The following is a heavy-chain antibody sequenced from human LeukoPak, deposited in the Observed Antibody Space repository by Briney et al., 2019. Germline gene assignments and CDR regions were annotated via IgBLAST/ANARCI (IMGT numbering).Heavy chain of an antibody. V-gene: IGHV4-59*01. CDR3: ARSVVGTTAYAFDI. CDR1: GGSISSSY. Sequence: PSETLSLTCTVSGGSISSSYWTWIRQPPGKGLEYIGTIYYSRSINYNPSLKSRVTISVDTSKNQLSLNLSSVTAADTAVYYCARSVVGTTAYAFDIWGQGTMVTVSS. J-gene: IGHJ3*02. CDR2: IYYSRSI. D-gene: IGHD1-26*01.